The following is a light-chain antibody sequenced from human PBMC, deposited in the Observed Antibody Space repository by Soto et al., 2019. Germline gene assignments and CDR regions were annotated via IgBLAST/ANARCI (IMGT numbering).Light chain of an antibody. CDR3: QQYHTRPVT. Sequence: ITQSPATLSVAPEGRVTGSCRDSQGISKKVAWYQHKPGQAPRLLISAVSTGATGVPARFSGSGSGTEFPHTSNSPQPEDCATSYCQQYHTRPVTCRRATKVDIK. CDR2: AVS. J-gene: IGKJ3*01. CDR1: QGISKK. V-gene: IGKV3-15*01.